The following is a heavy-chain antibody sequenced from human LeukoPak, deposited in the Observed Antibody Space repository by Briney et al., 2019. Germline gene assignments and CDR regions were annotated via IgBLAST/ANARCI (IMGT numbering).Heavy chain of an antibody. CDR3: ARDQETGSYYSY. J-gene: IGHJ4*02. CDR1: GFTFSNYW. Sequence: QPGGSLRLSCAASGFTFSNYWMSWVRQAPGKGLEWVAHIKQDGTEKYYVDSVKGRFAISGDNAKNSLFLQMNSLRAEDTAVYYCARDQETGSYYSYWGQGTLVTVSS. D-gene: IGHD1-26*01. V-gene: IGHV3-7*01. CDR2: IKQDGTEK.